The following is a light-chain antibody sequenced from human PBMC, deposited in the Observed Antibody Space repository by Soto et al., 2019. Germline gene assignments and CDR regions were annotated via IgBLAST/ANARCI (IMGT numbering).Light chain of an antibody. J-gene: IGLJ2*01. CDR3: SSYAGNNNLV. CDR1: SSDVGGYNY. Sequence: QSALTQPPSASGSPGQSVTVSCTGTSSDVGGYNYVSWYQQHPGKAPKLIIYEVSKRPSGVPDRFSGSKSGNTASLTVSGLQAEDEADYYCSSYAGNNNLVFGGGTKLTVL. CDR2: EVS. V-gene: IGLV2-8*01.